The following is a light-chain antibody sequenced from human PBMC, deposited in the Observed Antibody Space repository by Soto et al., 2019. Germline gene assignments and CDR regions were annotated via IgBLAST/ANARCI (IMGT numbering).Light chain of an antibody. V-gene: IGKV3-11*01. CDR3: QQRSNWPIT. CDR1: QSVSVY. J-gene: IGKJ5*01. CDR2: GAS. Sequence: EVVMTQSPATLSVSPGERATLSCRASQSVSVYLDWYQQKPGQAPRLLIYGASSRATGIPDRFSGSGSGTDFTLTISSLEPEDFALYYCQQRSNWPITFGQGTRLEIK.